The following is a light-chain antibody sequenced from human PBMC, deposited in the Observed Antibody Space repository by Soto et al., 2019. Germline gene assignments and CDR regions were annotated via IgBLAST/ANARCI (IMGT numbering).Light chain of an antibody. J-gene: IGKJ1*01. Sequence: ERVMTQSPATLSVSPGERATLSCRASQTVNNNLAWYQQTPGQAPRLPIYGASTRATGIPARFSGSGSGTEFTLTISSLQSEDFAIYYCQQYNNWPRTFGQGTKVAIK. V-gene: IGKV3-15*01. CDR1: QTVNNN. CDR3: QQYNNWPRT. CDR2: GAS.